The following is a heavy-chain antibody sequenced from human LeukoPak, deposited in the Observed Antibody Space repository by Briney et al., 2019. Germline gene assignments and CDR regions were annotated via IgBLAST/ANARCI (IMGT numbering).Heavy chain of an antibody. CDR2: INPNSGGT. D-gene: IGHD6-13*01. CDR1: GYTFTVYY. J-gene: IGHJ4*02. Sequence: ASVTVSCKASGYTFTVYYMHWVRQAPGQGLEWMGWINPNSGGTNYAQKFQGRVTMTRDTSISTAYMELSRLRSDDTAVYYCARDKAAAESYFDYWGQGTLVTVSS. CDR3: ARDKAAAESYFDY. V-gene: IGHV1-2*02.